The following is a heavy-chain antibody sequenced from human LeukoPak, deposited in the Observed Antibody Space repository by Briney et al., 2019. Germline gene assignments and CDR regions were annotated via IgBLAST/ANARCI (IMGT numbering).Heavy chain of an antibody. CDR2: INAGNGNT. D-gene: IGHD3-22*01. CDR1: GYTFTSYA. CDR3: ARHRGAGSGYYSGNWFDP. J-gene: IGHJ5*02. Sequence: ASVKVSCKASGYTFTSYAMHWVRQAPGQRLEWMGWINAGNGNTKYSQKFQGRVTITRDTSASTAYMELSSLRSEDTAVYYCARHRGAGSGYYSGNWFDPWGQGTLVTVSS. V-gene: IGHV1-3*01.